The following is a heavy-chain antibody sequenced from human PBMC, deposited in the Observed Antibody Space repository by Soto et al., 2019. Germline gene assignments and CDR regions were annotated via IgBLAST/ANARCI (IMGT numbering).Heavy chain of an antibody. CDR2: IRSKANSSAT. CDR3: TSTYYYDSSGYYHDGLDY. J-gene: IGHJ4*02. D-gene: IGHD3-22*01. Sequence: PGGALRLFSAASGFTFSGSAMHWVRQASGKGVEGVGRIRSKANSSATAYAASVTGRFTVYRDDSKNTAYLQMNSLKNEDTAVYYCTSTYYYDSSGYYHDGLDYWGQGTLVTVSS. V-gene: IGHV3-73*01. CDR1: GFTFSGSA.